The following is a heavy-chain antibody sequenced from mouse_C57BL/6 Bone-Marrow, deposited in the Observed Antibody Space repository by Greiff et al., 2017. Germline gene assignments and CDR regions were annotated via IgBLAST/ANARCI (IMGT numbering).Heavy chain of an antibody. CDR2: ISAGGSYT. Sequence: DVHLVESGGGLVKPGGSLKLSCAASGFTFSSYAMSWVRQTPEKRLEWVANISAGGSYTYYPDNVKGRFTMSRDNAKNNLCLQMSHLKSEDTAMCYCARDERLGDAMDYWGQGTSVTVSS. CDR1: GFTFSSYA. D-gene: IGHD4-1*01. V-gene: IGHV5-4*01. J-gene: IGHJ4*01. CDR3: ARDERLGDAMDY.